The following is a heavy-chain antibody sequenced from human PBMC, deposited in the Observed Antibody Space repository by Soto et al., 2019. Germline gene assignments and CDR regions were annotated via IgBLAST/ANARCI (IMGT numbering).Heavy chain of an antibody. D-gene: IGHD3-3*01. CDR2: IYYSGST. CDR3: ARAVNYEYYDFWSGYYTLDY. CDR1: GGSISSYD. J-gene: IGHJ4*02. Sequence: PWETLSLTCTVSGGSISSYDWSWIRQPPGKGLEWIGYIYYSGSTNYNPSLKSRVTISVDTSKNQFSLKLSSVTAADTAVYYCARAVNYEYYDFWSGYYTLDYWGQGTLVTVSS. V-gene: IGHV4-59*01.